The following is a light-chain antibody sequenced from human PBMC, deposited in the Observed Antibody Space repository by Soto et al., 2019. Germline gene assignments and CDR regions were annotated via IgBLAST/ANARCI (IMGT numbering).Light chain of an antibody. CDR1: SSNIGAGYD. Sequence: QCVLTQAPSESGAPGQRVTISCTGSSSNIGAGYDVHWYQQLPGTAPKLLIYGNSNRPSGVPDRFSGSKSGISASLAITGLQAEDEADYYCQSYDSSLSGHVVFGGGTKLTVL. J-gene: IGLJ2*01. CDR2: GNS. V-gene: IGLV1-40*01. CDR3: QSYDSSLSGHVV.